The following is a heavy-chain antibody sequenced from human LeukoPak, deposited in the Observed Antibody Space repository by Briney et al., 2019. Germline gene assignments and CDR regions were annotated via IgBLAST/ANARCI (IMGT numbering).Heavy chain of an antibody. CDR2: INHSGST. Sequence: SETLSLTCAVYGGSFSGYYWSWIRQPPGKGLEWIGEINHSGSTNYNPSLKSRVTISVDTSKNQFSLKLSSVTAADTAVYYCARSVTYYDFWSGYYNYYYYMDVWGKGTTVTVTS. D-gene: IGHD3-3*01. CDR3: ARSVTYYDFWSGYYNYYYYMDV. V-gene: IGHV4-34*01. J-gene: IGHJ6*03. CDR1: GGSFSGYY.